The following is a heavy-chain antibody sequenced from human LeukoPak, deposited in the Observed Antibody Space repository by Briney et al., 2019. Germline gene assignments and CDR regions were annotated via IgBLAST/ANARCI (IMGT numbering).Heavy chain of an antibody. CDR2: IWYDGSNK. CDR1: GFTFSSYG. V-gene: IGHV3-33*01. D-gene: IGHD2-21*01. CDR3: ARDPPYCGGDCWFDP. J-gene: IGHJ5*02. Sequence: PGRSLRLSCAASGFTFSSYGMHWVRQAPGKGLEWVAVIWYDGSNKYYADSVKGRFAISRDNSKNTLYLQMNSLRAEDTAVYYCARDPPYCGGDCWFDPWGQGTLVTVSS.